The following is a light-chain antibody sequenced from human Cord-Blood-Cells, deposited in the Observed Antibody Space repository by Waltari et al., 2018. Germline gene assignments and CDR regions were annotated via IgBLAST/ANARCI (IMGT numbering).Light chain of an antibody. CDR1: SSDAGGYNY. J-gene: IGLJ2*01. Sequence: QSALTQPASVSGSAGQSITISCPGTSSDAGGYNYEDWYEENPGKAPKLMIYDVSKRPSGVSNRFSGSKSGNTASLTISGLQAEDEADYYCSSYTSSSTLVFGGGTKLTVL. V-gene: IGLV2-14*01. CDR3: SSYTSSSTLV. CDR2: DVS.